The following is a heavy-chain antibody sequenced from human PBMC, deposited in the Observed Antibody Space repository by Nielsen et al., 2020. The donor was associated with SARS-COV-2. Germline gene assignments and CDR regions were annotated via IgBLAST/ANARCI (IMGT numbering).Heavy chain of an antibody. D-gene: IGHD3-3*01. J-gene: IGHJ6*02. CDR3: ARDFWSGSYYGMDV. Sequence: RQAPGKGLEWIGYIYYSGSTNYNPSLKSRVTISVDTSKNQFSLKLSSVTAADTAVYYCARDFWSGSYYGMDVWGQGTTVTVSS. CDR2: IYYSGST. V-gene: IGHV4-59*01.